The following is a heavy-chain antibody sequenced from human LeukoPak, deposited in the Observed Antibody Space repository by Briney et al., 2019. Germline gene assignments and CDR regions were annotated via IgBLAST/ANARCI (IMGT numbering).Heavy chain of an antibody. CDR3: AREVTLYYLDY. J-gene: IGHJ4*02. CDR1: GGSISSYY. Sequence: SETLSLTCTVSGGSISSYYWSWIRQPPGKGLEWIGYIYYSGSTNYNPSLKSRVTISVDTSKNQFSLKLSSVTAADTAVYYCAREVTLYYLDYWGQGTLVTVSS. D-gene: IGHD2-21*02. V-gene: IGHV4-59*01. CDR2: IYYSGST.